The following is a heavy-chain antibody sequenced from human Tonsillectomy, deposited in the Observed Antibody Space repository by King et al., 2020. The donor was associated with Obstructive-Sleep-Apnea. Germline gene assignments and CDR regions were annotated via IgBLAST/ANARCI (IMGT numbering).Heavy chain of an antibody. J-gene: IGHJ4*02. CDR2: IYYSGST. D-gene: IGHD3-16*01. Sequence: VQLQESGPGLVKPSETLSLTCTVSGGSISSYYWSWIRQPPGKGLEWIGYIYYSGSTNYNPSLRSRVTISIDTSKNQFSLKLSSVTAADTAVYYCAREVGSYGYYFDYWGQGTLVTVS. CDR1: GGSISSYY. CDR3: AREVGSYGYYFDY. V-gene: IGHV4-59*01.